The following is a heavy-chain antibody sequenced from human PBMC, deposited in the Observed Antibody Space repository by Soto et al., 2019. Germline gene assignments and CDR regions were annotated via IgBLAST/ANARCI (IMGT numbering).Heavy chain of an antibody. CDR3: ARDAGMSGSEKFDY. CDR2: IYYSGST. J-gene: IGHJ4*02. CDR1: GGSISSGGYY. V-gene: IGHV4-31*03. Sequence: SETLSLTCTVSGGSISSGGYYWSWIRQHPGKGLEWIGYIYYSGSTYYNPSLKSRVTISVDTSKNQFSLKLSSVTAADTAVYYCARDAGMSGSEKFDYWGQGTLVTVSS. D-gene: IGHD5-12*01.